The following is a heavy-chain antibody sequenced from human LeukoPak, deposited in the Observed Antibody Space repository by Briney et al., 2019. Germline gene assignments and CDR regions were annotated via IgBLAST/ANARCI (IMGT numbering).Heavy chain of an antibody. CDR1: GFTFSSYA. J-gene: IGHJ4*02. Sequence: PGRSLRLSCAASGFTFSSYAMHWVRQAPGKGLEGVAVISYDGSNKYYADSVKGRFTISRDNSKNTLYLQMNSLRAEDTAVYYCARDLYDSSGYYYGSDYWGQGTLVTVSS. CDR3: ARDLYDSSGYYYGSDY. CDR2: ISYDGSNK. V-gene: IGHV3-30-3*01. D-gene: IGHD3-22*01.